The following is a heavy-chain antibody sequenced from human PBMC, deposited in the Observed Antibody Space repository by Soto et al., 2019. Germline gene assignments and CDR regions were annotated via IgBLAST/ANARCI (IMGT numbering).Heavy chain of an antibody. J-gene: IGHJ6*02. Sequence: EVQLVESGGGWVHPGRSLNLSGAASGFTFEVYAMHGARQPPGKGLEWVPGINWNSGSLGYADSVKGRFTISRDNAKNSLYLQMNSLRTEDTALYYCAKEKGFGGVRKGMDVWGQGTTVTVSS. CDR3: AKEKGFGGVRKGMDV. D-gene: IGHD3-16*01. CDR1: GFTFEVYA. V-gene: IGHV3-9*01. CDR2: INWNSGSL.